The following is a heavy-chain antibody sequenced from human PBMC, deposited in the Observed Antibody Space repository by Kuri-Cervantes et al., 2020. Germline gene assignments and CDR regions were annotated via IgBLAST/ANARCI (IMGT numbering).Heavy chain of an antibody. CDR1: GFTFSSYA. J-gene: IGHJ4*02. Sequence: GGSLRLSCAASGFTFSSYAMHWVRQAPGKGLEWVSGISWNSGSIGYADSVKGRFTISRDNAKNSLYLQLNSLTAEDTAVYYCARLSTAVTGIWGQGTLVTVSS. CDR3: ARLSTAVTGI. D-gene: IGHD2-21*02. V-gene: IGHV3-9*01. CDR2: ISWNSGSI.